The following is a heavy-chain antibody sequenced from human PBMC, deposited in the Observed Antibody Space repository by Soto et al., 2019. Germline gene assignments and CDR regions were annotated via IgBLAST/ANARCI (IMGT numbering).Heavy chain of an antibody. V-gene: IGHV4-38-2*02. Sequence: SETRSINCAVSGYSIRTGFNWGWIRQPPGKGLEWIWIIYHSGSTYYNLSLKIRVTISADTSKNQISLKLISVTAAETALYYCARDWGTGFYNFDSWGQATLVTVSS. CDR1: GYSIRTGFN. CDR3: ARDWGTGFYNFDS. CDR2: IYHSGST. D-gene: IGHD6-19*01. J-gene: IGHJ4*02.